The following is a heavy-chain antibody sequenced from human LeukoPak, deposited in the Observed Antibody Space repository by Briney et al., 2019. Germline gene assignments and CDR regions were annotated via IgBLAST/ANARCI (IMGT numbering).Heavy chain of an antibody. D-gene: IGHD3-10*01. CDR2: INPNSGGT. V-gene: IGHV1-2*04. CDR3: ARYGFGELSSYGMDV. J-gene: IGHJ6*04. CDR1: GYTFTGYY. Sequence: ASVKVSCKASGYTFTGYYMHWVRQAPGQGLEWMGWINPNSGGTNYAQKFQGWVTMTRDTSISTAYMELSRLRSDDTAVCYCARYGFGELSSYGMDVWGKGTTVTVSS.